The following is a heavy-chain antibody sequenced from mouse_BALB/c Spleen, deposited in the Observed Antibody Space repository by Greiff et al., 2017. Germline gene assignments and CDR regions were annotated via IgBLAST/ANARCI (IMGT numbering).Heavy chain of an antibody. V-gene: IGHV2-2*02. Sequence: VQLQQSGPGLVQPSQSLSITCTVSGFSLTSYGVHWVRQSPGKGLEWLGVIWSGGSTDYNAAFISRLSISKDNSKSQVFFKMNSLQANDTAIYYCARNGLRYFDVWGAGTTVTVSS. D-gene: IGHD2-13*01. CDR3: ARNGLRYFDV. CDR1: GFSLTSYG. CDR2: IWSGGST. J-gene: IGHJ1*01.